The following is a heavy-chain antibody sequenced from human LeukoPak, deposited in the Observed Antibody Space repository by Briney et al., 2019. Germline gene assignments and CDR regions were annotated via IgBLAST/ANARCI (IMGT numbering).Heavy chain of an antibody. Sequence: PGGSLRLSCAASGFTFSSYAMSWVRQAPGKGLEWVSAISGSGGSTYYADSVKGRFTISRDNSKNTLYLQMNSLRAEDTAVYCCAKPHYYDSSGYYYVDYFDYWGQGTLVTVSS. J-gene: IGHJ4*02. V-gene: IGHV3-23*01. D-gene: IGHD3-22*01. CDR2: ISGSGGST. CDR3: AKPHYYDSSGYYYVDYFDY. CDR1: GFTFSSYA.